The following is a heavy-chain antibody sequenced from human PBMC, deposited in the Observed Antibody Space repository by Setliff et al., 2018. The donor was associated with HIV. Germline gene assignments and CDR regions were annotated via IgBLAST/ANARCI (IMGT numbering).Heavy chain of an antibody. J-gene: IGHJ3*02. CDR3: ARDFFHLPTPQNSGAPVTWAFDI. CDR2: INPNTGGT. D-gene: IGHD3-16*01. CDR1: GYYFTAYY. Sequence: ASVKVSCKASGYYFTAYYMHWVRQAPGQGLEWMGWINPNTGGTQYAQKFQGRVTMTRDTSLQTAYMELSRLRSDDTAVYYCARDFFHLPTPQNSGAPVTWAFDIWGQGTMVTGSS. V-gene: IGHV1-2*02.